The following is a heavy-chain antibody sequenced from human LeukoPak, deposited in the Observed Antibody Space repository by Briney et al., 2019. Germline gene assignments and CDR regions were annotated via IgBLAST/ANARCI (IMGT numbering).Heavy chain of an antibody. CDR2: IYYSGST. D-gene: IGHD3-10*01. J-gene: IGHJ4*02. CDR1: GGSISSYY. Sequence: SETLSLTCTVSGGSISSYYWSWIRQPPGKGLEWIGYIYYSGSTNYNPSLKSRVTISVDTSKNQFSLKLSSVTAADTAVYYCARWTYGSGVYYFDYWGQGTLVTVSS. V-gene: IGHV4-59*01. CDR3: ARWTYGSGVYYFDY.